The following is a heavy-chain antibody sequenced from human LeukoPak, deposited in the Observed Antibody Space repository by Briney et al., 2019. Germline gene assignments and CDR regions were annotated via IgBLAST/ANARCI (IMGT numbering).Heavy chain of an antibody. J-gene: IGHJ5*02. CDR2: INPNSGGT. Sequence: GGSLRLSCAASGYTFTGYYMHWVRQAPGQGLEWMGWINPNSGGTNYAQKFQGRVTMTRDTSISTAYMELSRLRSDDTAVYYCARDWYYDSSGYLFDPWGQGTLVTVSS. CDR1: GYTFTGYY. D-gene: IGHD3-22*01. V-gene: IGHV1-2*02. CDR3: ARDWYYDSSGYLFDP.